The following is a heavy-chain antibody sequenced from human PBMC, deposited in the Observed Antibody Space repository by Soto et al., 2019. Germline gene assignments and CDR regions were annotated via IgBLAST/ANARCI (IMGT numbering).Heavy chain of an antibody. CDR3: ARGGIAARKGRWFDP. V-gene: IGHV4-59*01. J-gene: IGHJ5*02. Sequence: LSLTCTVSGGSISDYYWSWIRQPPGKGLEWIGYIHYSGSTNYNPSLKSRVTISVNTSKNQFSLKLRSVTAADTAVYYCARGGIAARKGRWFDPWGQGTLVTVSS. CDR2: IHYSGST. D-gene: IGHD6-6*01. CDR1: GGSISDYY.